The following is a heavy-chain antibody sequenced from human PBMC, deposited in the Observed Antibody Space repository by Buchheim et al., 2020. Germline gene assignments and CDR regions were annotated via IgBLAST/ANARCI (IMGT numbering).Heavy chain of an antibody. CDR2: IYTSGST. CDR1: GGSISSGSYY. V-gene: IGHV4-61*02. Sequence: QVQLQESGPGLVKPSQTLSLTCTVSGGSISSGSYYWSWIRQPAGKGLEWIGRIYTSGSTNYNPSLKSRVTISVDTSKNQCSLKLSSVTAADTAVYYCARDTVNFWSGYYAYGMDVWGQGTT. J-gene: IGHJ6*02. D-gene: IGHD3-3*01. CDR3: ARDTVNFWSGYYAYGMDV.